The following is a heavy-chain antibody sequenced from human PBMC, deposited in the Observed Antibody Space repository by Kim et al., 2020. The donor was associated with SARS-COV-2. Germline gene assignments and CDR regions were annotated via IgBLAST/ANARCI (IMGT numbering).Heavy chain of an antibody. CDR3: AHRRVGGGLDY. Sequence: NHYNPSLNSRLTITKDTSKNQVALTVTNMDPVDTATYYCAHRRVGGGLDYWGQGTLVTVST. V-gene: IGHV2-5*01. CDR2: N. D-gene: IGHD2-15*01. J-gene: IGHJ4*02.